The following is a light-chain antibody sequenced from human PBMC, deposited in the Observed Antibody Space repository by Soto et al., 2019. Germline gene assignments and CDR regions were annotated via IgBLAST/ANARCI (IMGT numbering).Light chain of an antibody. CDR2: AAS. Sequence: DIQMTQSPSTLPASVGDRVTITCRASQGIGTYLAWYQHKAGKAPELLIYAASTLQSGVPSRFSGSGSGTEFTLAISSLQPDDFATYYCQQYNSYPWTFGQGTKVDI. J-gene: IGKJ1*01. V-gene: IGKV1-9*01. CDR3: QQYNSYPWT. CDR1: QGIGTY.